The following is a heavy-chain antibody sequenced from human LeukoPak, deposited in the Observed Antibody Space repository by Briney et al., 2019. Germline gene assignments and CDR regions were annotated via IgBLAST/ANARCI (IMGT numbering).Heavy chain of an antibody. CDR1: GFTVSSNY. Sequence: PGGSLRLSCAASGFTVSSNYMSWVRQAPGKGLEWVSVIYSGGSTYYADSVKGRFTISRDNSKNTLYLQMNSLRAEDTAVYYCAKDRAGAYCTGDCRGYFELWGRGTLVTVSS. CDR2: IYSGGST. V-gene: IGHV3-53*01. CDR3: AKDRAGAYCTGDCRGYFEL. J-gene: IGHJ2*01. D-gene: IGHD2-21*02.